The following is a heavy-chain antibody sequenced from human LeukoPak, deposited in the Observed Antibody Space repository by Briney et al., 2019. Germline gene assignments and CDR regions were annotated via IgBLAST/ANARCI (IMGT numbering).Heavy chain of an antibody. V-gene: IGHV3-23*01. CDR3: AKDRIAVASCMDV. D-gene: IGHD6-19*01. CDR2: ISGSGGST. J-gene: IGHJ6*02. CDR1: GFTFSSYA. Sequence: PGGSLRLSCAASGFTFSSYAMSWVRQAPGKGLEWVSAISGSGGSTYYADSVKGRFTISRDNSKNTPYLQMNSLRAEDTAVDYCAKDRIAVASCMDVWGQGTTVTVSS.